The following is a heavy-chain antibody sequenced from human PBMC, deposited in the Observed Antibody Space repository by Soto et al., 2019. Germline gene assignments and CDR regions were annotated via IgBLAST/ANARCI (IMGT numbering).Heavy chain of an antibody. CDR1: GGSVSSGAYY. CDR3: ARARLRAVYAFDI. Sequence: SETLSLTCTVSGGSVSSGAYYWTWIRQRPGKGLEWIGYIYYSGSTYYSPSLKSRLSISLDTSKNQFSLRLSSVTAADTAMYYCARARLRAVYAFDIWGQGKIVTVSS. D-gene: IGHD5-12*01. V-gene: IGHV4-31*03. CDR2: IYYSGST. J-gene: IGHJ3*02.